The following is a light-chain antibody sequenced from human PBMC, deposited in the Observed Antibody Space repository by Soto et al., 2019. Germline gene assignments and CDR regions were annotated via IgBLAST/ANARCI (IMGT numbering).Light chain of an antibody. V-gene: IGLV2-8*01. Sequence: QSALTQPPSASGSPGQPVTISCTGASSDVGGNDYVSWYQHHPGKVPKLMIFEVNKRPSGVPHRFSGSKSGNTASLTVSGLQAEDEADYYCCSYGFAGSDYLVFGGGTKLTVL. CDR3: CSYGFAGSDYLV. CDR1: SSDVGGNDY. J-gene: IGLJ3*02. CDR2: EVN.